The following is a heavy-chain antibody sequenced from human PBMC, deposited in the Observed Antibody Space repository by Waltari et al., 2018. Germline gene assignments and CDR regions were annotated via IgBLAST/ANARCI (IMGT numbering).Heavy chain of an antibody. CDR3: AKGPKWELLPEPYFDY. Sequence: EVQLLESGGGLVQPGGSLRLSCAASGFTFSSYAMSWVRQAPGKGREGGSGISGSGGSTYYADSVKGRFTISRDNSKNTLYLQMNSLRAEDTAVYYCAKGPKWELLPEPYFDYWGQGTLVTVSS. J-gene: IGHJ4*02. CDR2: ISGSGGST. V-gene: IGHV3-23*01. CDR1: GFTFSSYA. D-gene: IGHD1-26*01.